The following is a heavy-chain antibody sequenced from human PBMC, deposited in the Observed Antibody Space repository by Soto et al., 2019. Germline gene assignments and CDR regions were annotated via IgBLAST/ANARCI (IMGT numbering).Heavy chain of an antibody. V-gene: IGHV3-30*03. J-gene: IGHJ4*02. CDR3: VRDGLDYYDTERLYFDN. CDR1: GFTFSAFG. Sequence: QVQLVESGGGVVQPGRSLRLSCAASGFTFSAFGMHWVRQAPGKGLEWVAVISNDGNHEHYADSVRGRFSISRDNANNSLYLQMNSLRAEDTATYYCVRDGLDYYDTERLYFDNWGQGTLVTVSS. D-gene: IGHD3-22*01. CDR2: ISNDGNHE.